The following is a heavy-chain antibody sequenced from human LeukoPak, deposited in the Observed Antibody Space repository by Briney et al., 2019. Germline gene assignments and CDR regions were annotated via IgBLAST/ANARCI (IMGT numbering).Heavy chain of an antibody. CDR3: AKGVSRGVNAFDY. CDR2: ISGVGGST. J-gene: IGHJ4*02. V-gene: IGHV3-23*01. Sequence: GGSLRLSCEASGFTFSSYALTWVRQAPGKGLEWVSAISGVGGSTYYADSVKGRFTISRDNSKNTLYLQMNSLRAEDTAVYYCAKGVSRGVNAFDYWGQGTLVTVSS. CDR1: GFTFSSYA. D-gene: IGHD3-10*01.